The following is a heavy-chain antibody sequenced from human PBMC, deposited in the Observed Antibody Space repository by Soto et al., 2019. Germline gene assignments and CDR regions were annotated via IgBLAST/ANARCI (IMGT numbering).Heavy chain of an antibody. D-gene: IGHD3-10*01. CDR3: ARGSYGSYYYGMDV. Sequence: WGSLRLSCAASGFTVSGNYMSWVRQAPGKGLEWDSVIYSGGSTYYADSVKGRFTISRDNSKNTLYLQTNSLRAEDTAVYYCARGSYGSYYYGMDVWGQGTTVTVSS. V-gene: IGHV3-53*01. CDR1: GFTVSGNY. CDR2: IYSGGST. J-gene: IGHJ6*02.